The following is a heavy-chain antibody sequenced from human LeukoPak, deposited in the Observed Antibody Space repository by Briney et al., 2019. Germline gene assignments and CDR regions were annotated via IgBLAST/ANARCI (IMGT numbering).Heavy chain of an antibody. Sequence: GVSLRLSCAASVFTFTSYAMRCVRQAPGGGVEGVSAFNGNGCATYYAGSVKGRFTISRDNSKHTLHLQMNSLRAEDTALYYCAKATTAIVVDNFFDYWGQGTLVSVSS. J-gene: IGHJ4*02. CDR1: VFTFTSYA. V-gene: IGHV3-23*01. D-gene: IGHD3-22*01. CDR3: AKATTAIVVDNFFDY. CDR2: FNGNGCAT.